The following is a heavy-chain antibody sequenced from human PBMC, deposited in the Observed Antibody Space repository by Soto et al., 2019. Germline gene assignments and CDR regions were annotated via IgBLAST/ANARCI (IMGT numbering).Heavy chain of an antibody. D-gene: IGHD3-10*01. Sequence: SVKVSCKASGGTLSDDAVSWVRQARGQGLEWMGGIMPTVDSANYAQKFQGRLTITADESTSTANMELSSLTSDDTAIYYCAVAAVREILTEQSSGMAVWGQGTTVTVSS. V-gene: IGHV1-69*13. CDR1: GGTLSDDA. J-gene: IGHJ6*02. CDR3: AVAAVREILTEQSSGMAV. CDR2: IMPTVDSA.